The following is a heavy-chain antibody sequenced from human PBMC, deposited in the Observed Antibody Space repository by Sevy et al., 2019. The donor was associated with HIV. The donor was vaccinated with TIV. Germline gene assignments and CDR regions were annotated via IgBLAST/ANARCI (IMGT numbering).Heavy chain of an antibody. CDR2: ISFDGSNK. J-gene: IGHJ1*01. D-gene: IGHD1-1*01. CDR1: GFTFTLYS. V-gene: IGHV3-30-3*01. Sequence: GGYLRLSCAASGFTFTLYSMHWVRQAPGKGLEWVATISFDGSNKQYADSVKGRFTISRDNSQNSLYLQMNSLRTEDTAVYYCALERLSSDVAEYFQNWGQGTLVTVSS. CDR3: ALERLSSDVAEYFQN.